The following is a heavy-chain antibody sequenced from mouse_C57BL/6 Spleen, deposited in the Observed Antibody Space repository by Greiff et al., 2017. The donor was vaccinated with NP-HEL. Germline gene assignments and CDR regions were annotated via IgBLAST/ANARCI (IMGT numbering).Heavy chain of an antibody. CDR2: ISNGGGST. Sequence: DVKLVESGGGLVQPGGSLKLSCAASGFTFSDYYMYWVRQTPEKRLEWVAYISNGGGSTYYPDTVKGRFTISRDNAKNTLYLQMSRLKSEDTAMYYCARHPSRPPYAMDYWGQGTSVTVSS. CDR1: GFTFSDYY. V-gene: IGHV5-12*01. J-gene: IGHJ4*01. CDR3: ARHPSRPPYAMDY. D-gene: IGHD2-10*02.